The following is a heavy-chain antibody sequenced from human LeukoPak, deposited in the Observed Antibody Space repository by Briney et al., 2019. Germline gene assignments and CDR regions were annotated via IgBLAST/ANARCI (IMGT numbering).Heavy chain of an antibody. Sequence: ASVKVSCKASGYTFTGYYMHWVRQAPGRGLEWMGRINPNSGGTNYAQKFQGRVTMTRDTSISTAHMELSRLRSDDTAVYYCARISSSWFFDFWGQGTLVTVSS. J-gene: IGHJ4*02. CDR3: ARISSSWFFDF. CDR2: INPNSGGT. V-gene: IGHV1-2*06. CDR1: GYTFTGYY. D-gene: IGHD6-13*01.